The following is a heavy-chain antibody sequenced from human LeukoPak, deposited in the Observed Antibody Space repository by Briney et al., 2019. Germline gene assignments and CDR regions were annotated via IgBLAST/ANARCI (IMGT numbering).Heavy chain of an antibody. CDR1: GGSFSGYY. Sequence: PSETLSLTCAVYGGSFSGYYWSWIRQPPGKGLEWIGEINHSGSTNYNPSLKSRVTISVDTSKNQFSLKLSSVTAADTAVYYCARGGPDGYYDILTGYPDWYFDLWGRGTLVTVYS. CDR3: ARGGPDGYYDILTGYPDWYFDL. D-gene: IGHD3-9*01. CDR2: INHSGST. V-gene: IGHV4-34*01. J-gene: IGHJ2*01.